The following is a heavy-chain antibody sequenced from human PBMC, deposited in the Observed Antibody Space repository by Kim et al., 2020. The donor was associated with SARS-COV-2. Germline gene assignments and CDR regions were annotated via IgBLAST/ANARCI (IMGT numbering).Heavy chain of an antibody. CDR2: IYHSGST. D-gene: IGHD6-13*01. CDR1: GYSISSGYY. CDR3: ASEVAAAGTGNWFDP. V-gene: IGHV4-38-2*02. Sequence: SETLSLTCTVSGYSISSGYYWGWIRQPPGKGLEWIGSIYHSGSTYYNPSLKSRVTISVDTSKNQFSLKLSSVTAADTAVYYCASEVAAAGTGNWFDPWGQGTLVTVSS. J-gene: IGHJ5*02.